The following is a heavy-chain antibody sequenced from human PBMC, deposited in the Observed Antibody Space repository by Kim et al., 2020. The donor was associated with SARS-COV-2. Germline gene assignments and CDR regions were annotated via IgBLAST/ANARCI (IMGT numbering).Heavy chain of an antibody. Sequence: GGSLRLSCAASGFTFNIYAMHWVRQAPGKGLEWVAVIWYDGSNKYYAESVRGRFTISSDNSKNTLYLQMNSLRAEDTAVYYCARAGIVVAVKEGSAFDYWGQGTLVTVSS. J-gene: IGHJ4*02. D-gene: IGHD6-19*01. V-gene: IGHV3-33*01. CDR2: IWYDGSNK. CDR1: GFTFNIYA. CDR3: ARAGIVVAVKEGSAFDY.